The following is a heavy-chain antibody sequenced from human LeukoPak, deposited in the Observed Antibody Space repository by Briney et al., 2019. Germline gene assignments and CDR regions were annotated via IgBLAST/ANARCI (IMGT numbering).Heavy chain of an antibody. D-gene: IGHD1-1*01. V-gene: IGHV4-38-2*02. CDR3: SGELAGTTVHY. Sequence: PSETLSLTCNVSDYSISSAYYWGWIRQPPGKGLEWIGNIYHSGSTYYNPSLKSRVTISVDTSKNQFSLKLSSVTAADTAVYFCSGELAGTTVHYWGQGALVTVSS. CDR1: DYSISSAYY. J-gene: IGHJ4*02. CDR2: IYHSGST.